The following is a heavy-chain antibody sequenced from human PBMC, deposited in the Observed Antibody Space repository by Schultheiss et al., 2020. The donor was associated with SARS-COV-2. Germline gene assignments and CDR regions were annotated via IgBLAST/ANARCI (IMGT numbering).Heavy chain of an antibody. CDR3: ASQNSSGYYPFDY. J-gene: IGHJ4*02. V-gene: IGHV3-7*01. CDR2: IKQDGSEK. CDR1: GFTFSSYA. Sequence: GGSLRLSCAASGFTFSSYAMSWVRQAPGKGLEWVANIKQDGSEKYYVDSVKGRFTISRDNSKKTQYLQMNSLRPEDTAVYYCASQNSSGYYPFDYWGQGTLVTVSS. D-gene: IGHD3-22*01.